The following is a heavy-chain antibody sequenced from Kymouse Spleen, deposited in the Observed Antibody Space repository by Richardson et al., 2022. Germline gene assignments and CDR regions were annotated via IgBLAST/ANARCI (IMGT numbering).Heavy chain of an antibody. Sequence: QVQLQQWGAGLLKPSETLSLTCAVYGGSFSGYYWSWIRQPPGKGLEWIGEINHSGSTNYNPSLKSRVTISVDTSKNQFSLKLSSVTAADTAVYYCARDPGANWGFRYWYFDLWGRGTLVTVSS. CDR1: GGSFSGYY. CDR2: INHSGST. CDR3: ARDPGANWGFRYWYFDL. V-gene: IGHV4-34*01. D-gene: IGHD7-27*02. J-gene: IGHJ2*01.